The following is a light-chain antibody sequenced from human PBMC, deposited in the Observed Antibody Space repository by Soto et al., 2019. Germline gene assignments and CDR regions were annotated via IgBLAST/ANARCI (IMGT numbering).Light chain of an antibody. V-gene: IGLV2-8*01. CDR2: EVN. J-gene: IGLJ1*01. Sequence: QSVLTQPPSASGSPGQSVAISCTGTSRDVGGYNYVSWYQQHPGKAPKLMIYEVNKRPSGVPDRFSGSKSGNTASLTVSGLQAEVEADYYCSSYAGSSNVFGTGTKVTVL. CDR1: SRDVGGYNY. CDR3: SSYAGSSNV.